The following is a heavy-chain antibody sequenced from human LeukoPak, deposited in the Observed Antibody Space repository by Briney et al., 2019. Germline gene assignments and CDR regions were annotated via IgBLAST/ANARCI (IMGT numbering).Heavy chain of an antibody. CDR2: IYYSGST. D-gene: IGHD1-26*01. Sequence: SSETLSLTCSVSSGSITSYYWSWLRQPPGKGLEWIGYIYYSGSTNYNPSVKSRVTMSVDTSKNQFSLKLNSVTAADTAVYYCATLWRLGASTGEAFDIWGQGTMVTVSS. J-gene: IGHJ3*02. CDR3: ATLWRLGASTGEAFDI. V-gene: IGHV4-59*01. CDR1: SGSITSYY.